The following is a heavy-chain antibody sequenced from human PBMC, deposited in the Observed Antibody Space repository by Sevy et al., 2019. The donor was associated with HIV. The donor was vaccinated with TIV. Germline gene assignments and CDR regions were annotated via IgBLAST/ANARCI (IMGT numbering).Heavy chain of an antibody. J-gene: IGHJ4*02. V-gene: IGHV3-7*03. Sequence: GGSLRLSCVASGFTLNSYWMHWVRQAPGKGLEWVANIRQDGSEMYYVGSVKGRFTISRDNAKNALYLQMDGLRAEDTAVYYCARRYFDLWGQGTLVTVSS. CDR3: ARRYFDL. CDR2: IRQDGSEM. CDR1: GFTLNSYW.